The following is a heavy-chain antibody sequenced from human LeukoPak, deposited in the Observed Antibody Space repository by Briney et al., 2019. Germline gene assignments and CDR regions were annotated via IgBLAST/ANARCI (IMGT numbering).Heavy chain of an antibody. Sequence: GGSLRLSCAASGFTFSSYSMNWVRQTPGKGLEWVSYISSSSSSTIYYADSVKGRFTISRDNAKNSLYLQMNSLRAEDTAVYYCEAVAGQIWGQGTLVTVSS. D-gene: IGHD6-19*01. J-gene: IGHJ4*02. V-gene: IGHV3-48*01. CDR1: GFTFSSYS. CDR3: EAVAGQI. CDR2: ISSSSSSTI.